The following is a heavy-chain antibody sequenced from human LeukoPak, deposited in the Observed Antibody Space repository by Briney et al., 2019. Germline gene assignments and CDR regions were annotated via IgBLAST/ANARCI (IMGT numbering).Heavy chain of an antibody. CDR2: IYPGDSDT. Sequence: GESLKISCKGSGYSFTSYWIGWVRQMPGKGLEWMGIIYPGDSDTRYSPSFQGQVTISADKSISTAYLQWSSLKASDTAMYYCVRPFVSGSYQKGAFDIWGQGTMVTVSS. V-gene: IGHV5-51*01. CDR1: GYSFTSYW. CDR3: VRPFVSGSYQKGAFDI. D-gene: IGHD1-26*01. J-gene: IGHJ3*02.